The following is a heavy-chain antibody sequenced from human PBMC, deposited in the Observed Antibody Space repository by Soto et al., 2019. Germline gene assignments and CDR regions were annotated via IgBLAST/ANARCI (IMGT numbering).Heavy chain of an antibody. D-gene: IGHD2-15*01. CDR1: GGTFSSYT. J-gene: IGHJ4*02. CDR2: IVPILGIA. Sequence: QVQLVQSGAEVKKPGSSVKVSCKASGGTFSSYTISWVRQAPGQGLEWMGRIVPILGIANYAQKFQGRVTISAEKPTRTADMELRRMRPGDTAVYNCARADFKCSGGSCLYYFDYWGQGTLVPVSS. CDR3: ARADFKCSGGSCLYYFDY. V-gene: IGHV1-69*02.